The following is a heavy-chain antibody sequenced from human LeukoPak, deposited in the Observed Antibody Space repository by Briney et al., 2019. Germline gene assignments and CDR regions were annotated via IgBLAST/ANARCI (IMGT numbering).Heavy chain of an antibody. V-gene: IGHV4-34*01. CDR3: ARVNGRVWAVW. D-gene: IGHD3-16*01. CDR2: INHSGST. CDR1: GGSFCGYD. Sequence: SETLSLTCALYGGSFCGYDWSWMRQPPEKALEWIGEINHSGSTNYNPSLKSRVTISVDTSKNQSSLKLSSVTDADTAVYYCARVNGRVWAVWWGQGTLVTVPS. J-gene: IGHJ4*02.